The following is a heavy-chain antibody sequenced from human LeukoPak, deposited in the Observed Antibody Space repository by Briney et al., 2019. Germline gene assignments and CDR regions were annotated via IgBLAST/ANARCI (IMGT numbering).Heavy chain of an antibody. J-gene: IGHJ4*02. Sequence: GGSLRLSCAASGFTFSSYAMTWVRQAPGKGLEWGSVISGSGGSTYYADSVKGRFTISRDNSKNTVYLQMNSLRVEDTAVYYCVKRQCSGGSCYFIDYWGQGTLVTVSS. CDR1: GFTFSSYA. CDR3: VKRQCSGGSCYFIDY. CDR2: ISGSGGST. D-gene: IGHD2-15*01. V-gene: IGHV3-23*01.